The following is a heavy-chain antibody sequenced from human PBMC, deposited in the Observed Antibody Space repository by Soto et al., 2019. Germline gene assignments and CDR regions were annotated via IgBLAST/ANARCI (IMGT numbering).Heavy chain of an antibody. J-gene: IGHJ6*02. CDR1: GYTFTSYG. Sequence: QVQLVQSGAEVKKPGASVKVSCKASGYTFTSYGISWVRQAPGQGLEWMGWISAYNGNTNYAQKLQGRVTMTTDTSTSTAYMELRSLRSDDTAVHYCARDRQSAMTTVTTNYYYGMDVWGQGTTVTVSS. D-gene: IGHD4-17*01. CDR3: ARDRQSAMTTVTTNYYYGMDV. CDR2: ISAYNGNT. V-gene: IGHV1-18*01.